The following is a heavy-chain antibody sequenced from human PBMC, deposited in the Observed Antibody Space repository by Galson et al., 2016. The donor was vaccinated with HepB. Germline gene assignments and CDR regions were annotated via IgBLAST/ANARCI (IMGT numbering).Heavy chain of an antibody. CDR2: LDYTGST. J-gene: IGHJ5*01. CDR3: ARDRSDRWFYF. D-gene: IGHD2-15*01. V-gene: IGHV4-39*07. Sequence: SETLSLTCIFSGDYIDSERFYWGWIRQPPGKGLEWIGTLDYTGSTYYSPSLKSRVTVSVDTSRSQFSLRLNSVTAADTAVYYCARDRSDRWFYFWGQGTLVSVSS. CDR1: GDYIDSERFY.